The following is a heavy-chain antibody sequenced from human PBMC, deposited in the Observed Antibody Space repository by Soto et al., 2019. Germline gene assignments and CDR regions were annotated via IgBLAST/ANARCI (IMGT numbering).Heavy chain of an antibody. CDR1: GFTFDDYT. J-gene: IGHJ4*02. Sequence: EVQLVESGGVVVQPGGSLRLSCEASGFTFDDYTMHWVRQAPGKGLEWVSLISWDGGSTYYADSVKGRFTISRDNSKNSLYLQMNSLRTEDTALYYCTKGEPCDYWGQGTLVTVSS. V-gene: IGHV3-43*01. CDR2: ISWDGGST. CDR3: TKGEPCDY.